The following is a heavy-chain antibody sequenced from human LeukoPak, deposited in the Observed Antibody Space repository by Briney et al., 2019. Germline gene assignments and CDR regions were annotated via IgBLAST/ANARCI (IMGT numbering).Heavy chain of an antibody. V-gene: IGHV4-34*01. D-gene: IGHD6-19*01. J-gene: IGHJ6*02. Sequence: PSETLSLTCAVYGGSFSGYYWSWIRQPPGKGLEWIGEINHSGSTNYNPSLKSRVTISVDTSKNQFSLKLSSVTAADTAVYYCARESAVAAPYYYYYYGMDVWGQGTTVTVSS. CDR2: INHSGST. CDR1: GGSFSGYY. CDR3: ARESAVAAPYYYYYYGMDV.